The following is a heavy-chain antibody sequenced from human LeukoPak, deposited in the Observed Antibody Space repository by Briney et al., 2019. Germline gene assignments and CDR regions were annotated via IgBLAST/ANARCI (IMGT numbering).Heavy chain of an antibody. CDR1: GFSFSSYS. D-gene: IGHD6-13*01. CDR3: ARATTEAGISATGTGY. J-gene: IGHJ4*02. V-gene: IGHV3-21*01. Sequence: GGSLRLSCAASGFSFSSYSMNWVRLAPGKGLEWVSSISSSSTYIYYADSVKGRFTISRDNAKNSLYLQMNSLRAEDTAVYYCARATTEAGISATGTGYWGQGTLVTVSS. CDR2: ISSSSTYI.